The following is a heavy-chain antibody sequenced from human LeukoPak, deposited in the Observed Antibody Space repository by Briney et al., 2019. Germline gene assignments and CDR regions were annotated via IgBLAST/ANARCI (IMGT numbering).Heavy chain of an antibody. CDR3: AKARELHTVTYYFDY. V-gene: IGHV3-23*01. CDR1: GFTFSSSA. D-gene: IGHD4-17*01. CDR2: ISASGGST. J-gene: IGHJ4*02. Sequence: PGGSLRLSCAASGFTFSSSAMSWVRQVPGKGLEWVSGISASGGSTSYADSVRGRFTISRDNSKNTLYLQMNSLRAEDTAVYYCAKARELHTVTYYFDYWGQGTLVTVSS.